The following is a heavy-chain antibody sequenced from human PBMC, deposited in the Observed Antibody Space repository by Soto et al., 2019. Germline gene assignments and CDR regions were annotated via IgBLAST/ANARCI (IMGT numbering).Heavy chain of an antibody. V-gene: IGHV3-23*01. CDR1: GFTFSSYA. Sequence: GGSLRLSCAASGFTFSSYAMSWVRQAPGKGLEWVSAISGSGGSTYYADSVKGRFTISRDNSKNPLYLQMNSLRAEDTAVYYCAKDFEYSSSSDAFDIWGQGTMVTVSS. J-gene: IGHJ3*02. CDR3: AKDFEYSSSSDAFDI. CDR2: ISGSGGST. D-gene: IGHD6-6*01.